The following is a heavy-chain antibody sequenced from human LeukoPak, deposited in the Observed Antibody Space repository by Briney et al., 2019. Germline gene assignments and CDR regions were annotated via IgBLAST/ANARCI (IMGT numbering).Heavy chain of an antibody. V-gene: IGHV3-23*01. CDR2: ISGSAGDT. D-gene: IGHD6-13*01. CDR3: ANAGYSSSWYGGSDI. Sequence: GGSLRLSCAASGFTLSSYAMSWVRQAPGKGLGWVSAISGSAGDTNYADSVKGRFTISRDKSKNMLYLQMNSLRGEDTAVYYCANAGYSSSWYGGSDIWGQGTMVTVS. J-gene: IGHJ3*02. CDR1: GFTLSSYA.